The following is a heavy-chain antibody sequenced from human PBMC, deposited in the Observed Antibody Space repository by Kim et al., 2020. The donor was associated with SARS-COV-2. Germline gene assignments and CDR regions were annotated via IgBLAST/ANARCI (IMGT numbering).Heavy chain of an antibody. V-gene: IGHV3-74*01. CDR1: GFTFSSSW. J-gene: IGHJ4*02. D-gene: IGHD5-18*01. Sequence: GGSLRLSCAASGFTFSSSWMHWVRQVPGKGLVWVSRVNGDGSSTDYADSVKGRFPVSRDNAENTLYLQMNSLRAEDTAMYYCRSSVDTTVLARGVGGYWGQGTLVTVSA. CDR2: VNGDGSST. CDR3: RSSVDTTVLARGVGGY.